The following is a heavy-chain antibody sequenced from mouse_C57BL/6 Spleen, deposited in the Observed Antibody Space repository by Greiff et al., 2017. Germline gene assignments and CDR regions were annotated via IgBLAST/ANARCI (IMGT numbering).Heavy chain of an antibody. Sequence: VQLQQSGPELVKPGASVKMSCKASGYTFTDYNMHWVKQSHGKSLEWIGYINPNNGGTSSNQKFKGKATLTVTKSSSTAYMERRSLTSGESAVYDSARCWDWYFDVWGTGTTVTVSS. V-gene: IGHV1-22*01. CDR1: GYTFTDYN. D-gene: IGHD4-1*01. CDR3: ARCWDWYFDV. CDR2: INPNNGGT. J-gene: IGHJ1*03.